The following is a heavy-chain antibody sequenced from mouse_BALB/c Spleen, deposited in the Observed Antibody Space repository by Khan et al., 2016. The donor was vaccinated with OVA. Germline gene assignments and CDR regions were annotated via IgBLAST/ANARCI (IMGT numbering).Heavy chain of an antibody. D-gene: IGHD2-1*01. CDR2: INTYTGEA. V-gene: IGHV9-3-1*01. J-gene: IGHJ3*01. CDR1: GYTLTDYG. Sequence: QIQLVQSGPELKKPGETVKISCKASGYTLTDYGMNWVKQAPGKGLKWMGWINTYTGEATYAEDFKGRVAFSVDKSASTAYLQINNLNTEDTATYFWSGSNGNYGFVYWGQGTLVTVSA. CDR3: SGSNGNYGFVY.